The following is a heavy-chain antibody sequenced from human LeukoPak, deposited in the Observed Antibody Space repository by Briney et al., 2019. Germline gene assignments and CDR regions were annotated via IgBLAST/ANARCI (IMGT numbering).Heavy chain of an antibody. Sequence: SETLSLTCAVYGGSFSGYYWSWIRQPPGKGLEWIGEINHSGSTNYNPSLKSRVTISVDTSKNQFSLKLSSVTAADTAVYYCARGRLLWFGELLANWFDPWGQGTLVTVSS. D-gene: IGHD3-10*01. CDR2: INHSGST. J-gene: IGHJ5*02. V-gene: IGHV4-34*01. CDR3: ARGRLLWFGELLANWFDP. CDR1: GGSFSGYY.